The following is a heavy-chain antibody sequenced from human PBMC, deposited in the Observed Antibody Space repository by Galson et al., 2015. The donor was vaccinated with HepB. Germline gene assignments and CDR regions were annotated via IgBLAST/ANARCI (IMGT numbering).Heavy chain of an antibody. V-gene: IGHV3-23*01. CDR2: VSGSGGGT. Sequence: SLRLSCAASVFNFGLYSMSWVRQAPGKGLEWVSAVSGSGGGTYYADSVKGQFTISRDNSKNTLSLQMHSLRAEDTAVYYCAKDPPNDSSGDVYWGQGTLVTVSS. J-gene: IGHJ4*02. CDR3: AKDPPNDSSGDVY. CDR1: VFNFGLYS. D-gene: IGHD3-22*01.